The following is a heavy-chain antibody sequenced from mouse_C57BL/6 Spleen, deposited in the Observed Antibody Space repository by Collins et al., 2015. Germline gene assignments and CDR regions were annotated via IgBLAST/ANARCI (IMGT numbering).Heavy chain of an antibody. CDR1: GYTFTSYW. D-gene: IGHD2-3*01. J-gene: IGHJ1*01. V-gene: IGHV1S81*02. CDR3: ARPIYDYWYFDV. CDR2: INPSNGRT. Sequence: QVQLQQPGAELVKPGASVKLSCKASGYTFTSYWMHWVKQRPGQGLEWIGEINPSNGRTNYNEKFKSKATLTVDKSSSTAYMQLSSLTSEDSAVYYCARPIYDYWYFDVWGAGTTVTVSS.